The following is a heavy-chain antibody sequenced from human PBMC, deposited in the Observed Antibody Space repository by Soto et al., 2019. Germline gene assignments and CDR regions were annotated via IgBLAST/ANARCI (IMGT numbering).Heavy chain of an antibody. CDR3: GRGKYYYDVSGNYDY. Sequence: VKVSCKASGGTFSSYTFSWVRQAPGQGLEWMGRVIPILGITNYAQKFQGRVAITADKFTSTAYMELSSLRSEDTAMYYCGRGKYYYDVSGNYDYWGQGTLVTVSS. V-gene: IGHV1-69*02. D-gene: IGHD3-22*01. CDR1: GGTFSSYT. J-gene: IGHJ4*02. CDR2: VIPILGIT.